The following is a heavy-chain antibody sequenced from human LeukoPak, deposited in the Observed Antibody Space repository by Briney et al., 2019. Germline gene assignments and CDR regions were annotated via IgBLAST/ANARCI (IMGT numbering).Heavy chain of an antibody. J-gene: IGHJ5*02. V-gene: IGHV3-30*04. Sequence: PGGSLRLSCAASGFTFSSYAMHWVRQAPGKGLEWVAVISYDGSNKYYADSVKGRFTISRDNSKNPLYLQMNSLRAEDTAVYYCARVWFGELGRWFDPWGQGTLVTVSS. CDR1: GFTFSSYA. D-gene: IGHD3-10*01. CDR2: ISYDGSNK. CDR3: ARVWFGELGRWFDP.